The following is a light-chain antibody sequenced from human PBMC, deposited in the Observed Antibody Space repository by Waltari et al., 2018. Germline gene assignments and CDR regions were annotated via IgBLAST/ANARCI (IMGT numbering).Light chain of an antibody. J-gene: IGLJ2*01. V-gene: IGLV3-25*03. CDR3: QSADSTNTYWV. Sequence: SSELPQPPSVSVSPGQTARITCSGDELPKQSAFWYRQKPGQAPELLIYKDTERPSGIPERVSASSAGTTVTLTITGVQPEDEADYYCQSADSTNTYWVFGGGTKLTVL. CDR1: ELPKQS. CDR2: KDT.